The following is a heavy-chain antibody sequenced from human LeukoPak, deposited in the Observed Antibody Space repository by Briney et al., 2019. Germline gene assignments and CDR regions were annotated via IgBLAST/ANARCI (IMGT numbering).Heavy chain of an antibody. J-gene: IGHJ5*02. CDR2: INPNSGAT. V-gene: IGHV1-2*02. D-gene: IGHD3-10*01. CDR1: GYTFTGYY. Sequence: ASVKVSCKASGYTFTGYYRHWVRQAPGQGLEWIGWINPNSGATNYAQKFHGVVTITRDTSISTAYMEPSRLGSDKTAFYYCSRDYMIRGVNNMQFEPWGQGTMVTVSS. CDR3: SRDYMIRGVNNMQFEP.